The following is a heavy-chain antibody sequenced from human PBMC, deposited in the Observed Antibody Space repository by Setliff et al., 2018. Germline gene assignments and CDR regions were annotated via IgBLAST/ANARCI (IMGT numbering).Heavy chain of an antibody. CDR2: VRFDGSYK. CDR1: GFVFGTYV. V-gene: IGHV3-30*02. J-gene: IGHJ4*02. D-gene: IGHD2-8*01. Sequence: PGGSLRLSCAASGFVFGTYVMHWVRQAPGKGLDWVASVRFDGSYKVYADSVKGRFTISRDNSENTLFLQMTSLRPEDTGIYYCAKVKKPLIRGSGFDYWGRGTLVTVSS. CDR3: AKVKKPLIRGSGFDY.